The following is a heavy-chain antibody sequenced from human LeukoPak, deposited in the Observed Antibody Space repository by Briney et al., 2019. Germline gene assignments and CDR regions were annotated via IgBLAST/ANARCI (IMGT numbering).Heavy chain of an antibody. CDR1: GFTFSSYA. V-gene: IGHV3-23*01. CDR3: AKDLAGPTTGTLHYFDY. Sequence: PGGSLRLSCAASGFTFSSYAMSWVRQAPGKGLEWASAISGSGGSTYYADSVKGRFTISRDNSKNTLYLQMNSLRAEDTAVYYCAKDLAGPTTGTLHYFDYWGQGTLVTVSS. CDR2: ISGSGGST. J-gene: IGHJ4*02. D-gene: IGHD1-1*01.